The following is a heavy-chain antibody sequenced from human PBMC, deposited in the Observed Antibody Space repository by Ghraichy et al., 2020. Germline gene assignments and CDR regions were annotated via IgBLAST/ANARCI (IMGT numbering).Heavy chain of an antibody. V-gene: IGHV3-30*02. Sequence: GGSLRLSCAASGFTFSSYGMHWVRQAPGKGLEWVAFIRYDGSNKYYADSVKGRFTISRDNSKNTLYLQMNSLRAEDTAVYYCAKDITAIWFGELGVQDYYYGMDVWGQGTTVTVSS. CDR2: IRYDGSNK. D-gene: IGHD3-10*01. J-gene: IGHJ6*02. CDR1: GFTFSSYG. CDR3: AKDITAIWFGELGVQDYYYGMDV.